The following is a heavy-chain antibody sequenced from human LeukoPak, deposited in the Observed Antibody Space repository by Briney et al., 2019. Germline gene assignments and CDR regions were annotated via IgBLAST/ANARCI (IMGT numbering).Heavy chain of an antibody. J-gene: IGHJ4*02. CDR2: IFSSGGT. V-gene: IGHV4-4*09. CDR1: GGSVGGFY. CDR3: ATGGAYTSGWYNI. Sequence: SETLSLTCTVSGGSVGGFYWTWIRQPPGGGMQWIGFIFSSGGTNYNPPLKSRVAISTDTSKNQVSLRVTSVTAADTAVYYCATGGAYTSGWYNIWGQGTLVSVSS. D-gene: IGHD6-19*01.